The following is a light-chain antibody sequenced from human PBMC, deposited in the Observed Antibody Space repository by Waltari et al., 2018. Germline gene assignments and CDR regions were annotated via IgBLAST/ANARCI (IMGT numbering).Light chain of an antibody. CDR1: QGISNS. CDR2: ATS. CDR3: EQYYLAPQYT. V-gene: IGKV1-NL1*01. Sequence: DIQMTQSPSSLSASVGDRVTITCRASQGISNSLAWYQQKPGKAPKLLLYATSRLASGVPTRFSGSGSEADYTLTIICLQPEDFATYYCEQYYLAPQYTFGQGTKLE. J-gene: IGKJ2*01.